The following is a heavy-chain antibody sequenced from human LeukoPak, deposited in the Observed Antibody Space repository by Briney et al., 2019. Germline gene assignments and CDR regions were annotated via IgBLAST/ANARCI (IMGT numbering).Heavy chain of an antibody. Sequence: PSETLSLTCTVSGGSISSSTYYWGWIRQPPGKGLEWIGSIFHSGSTYYNPSLKSRITISVDTSKNQFSLKLSSVTAADTAVYYCASILTYYYDSSGSRPNFDYWGQGTLVTVSS. J-gene: IGHJ4*02. CDR1: GGSISSSTYY. V-gene: IGHV4-39*07. CDR3: ASILTYYYDSSGSRPNFDY. D-gene: IGHD3-22*01. CDR2: IFHSGST.